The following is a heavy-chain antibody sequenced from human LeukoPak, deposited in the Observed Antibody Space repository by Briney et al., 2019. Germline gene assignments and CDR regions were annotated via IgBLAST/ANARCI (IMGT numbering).Heavy chain of an antibody. J-gene: IGHJ6*03. CDR2: IIPTFGTA. CDR1: GGTFSSYA. CDR3: ARRSNDYGDFSYYYYCMDV. D-gene: IGHD4-17*01. V-gene: IGHV1-69*13. Sequence: GASVKVSCKASGGTFSSYALSWVLQAPGQGLEWMGGIIPTFGTANYAQKLQGRVTITADESTSTVYMELSSLRSEDTAVYYCARRSNDYGDFSYYYYCMDVWGKGTTVTVSS.